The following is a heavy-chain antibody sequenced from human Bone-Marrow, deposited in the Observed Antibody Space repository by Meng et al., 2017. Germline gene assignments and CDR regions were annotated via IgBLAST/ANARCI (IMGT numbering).Heavy chain of an antibody. CDR1: GFTFSSYN. D-gene: IGHD3-9*01. J-gene: IGHJ4*02. CDR3: ARDADWVIFDH. Sequence: EVQLVGSGGGVVQPGGSLRLSCAASGFTFSSYNMHWVRQTPGEGLVWVSRINTDASITTYADSVKGRFTISRDDAKNTVYLQMNSLRAEDTAVYYCARDADWVIFDHWGQGALVTVSS. CDR2: INTDASIT. V-gene: IGHV3-74*03.